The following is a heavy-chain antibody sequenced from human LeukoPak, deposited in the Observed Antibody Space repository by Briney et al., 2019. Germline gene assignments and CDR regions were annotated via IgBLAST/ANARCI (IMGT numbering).Heavy chain of an antibody. Sequence: GGSLRLSCAASGFIFSKYWMAWVRQAPGKGLEWVANIRGDSGDYHYADSVKGRFTISRDNAKNSLYLQMNSLRPEDTAVYYCAHNQDFRFDYWGQGTLVTVSS. V-gene: IGHV3-7*01. CDR1: GFIFSKYW. D-gene: IGHD1-1*01. CDR2: IRGDSGDY. CDR3: AHNQDFRFDY. J-gene: IGHJ4*02.